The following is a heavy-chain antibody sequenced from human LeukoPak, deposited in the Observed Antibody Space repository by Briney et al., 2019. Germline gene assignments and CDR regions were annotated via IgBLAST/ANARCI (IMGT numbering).Heavy chain of an antibody. D-gene: IGHD3-10*01. J-gene: IGHJ6*03. CDR2: INHSGST. CDR3: ARRGYYGSGSYYPSYYYYYYMDV. V-gene: IGHV4-34*01. Sequence: SETLSLTCAVYGGSFSGYYWSWIRQPPGKGLEWIGEINHSGSTNYNPSLKSRVTISVDTSKNQFSLKLSSVTAADTAVYYCARRGYYGSGSYYPSYYYYYYMDVWGKGTTVTISS. CDR1: GGSFSGYY.